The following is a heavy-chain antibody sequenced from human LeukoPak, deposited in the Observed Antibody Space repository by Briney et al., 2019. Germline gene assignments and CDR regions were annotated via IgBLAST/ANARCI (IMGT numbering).Heavy chain of an antibody. D-gene: IGHD2-2*01. CDR2: INADSGAT. Sequence: ASVKVSCKASGYTFTGYFLHWVRQAPGQGLEWMGWINADSGATNYAQKFQGRVTMTRDTSISTAYMELSRLRSDDTAVYYCARDRRYCSSTSCPHYFDYWGQGTLVTVSS. V-gene: IGHV1-2*02. J-gene: IGHJ4*02. CDR1: GYTFTGYF. CDR3: ARDRRYCSSTSCPHYFDY.